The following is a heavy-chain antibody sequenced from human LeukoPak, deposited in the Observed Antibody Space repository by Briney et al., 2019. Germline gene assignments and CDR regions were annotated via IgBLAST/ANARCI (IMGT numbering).Heavy chain of an antibody. D-gene: IGHD3-10*01. CDR2: FYSGGST. CDR3: ARESSGVLGFDY. J-gene: IGHJ4*02. CDR1: GFTVSSNY. Sequence: GGSLRLSCAASGFTVSSNYMSWVRQAPGKGLEWVSVFYSGGSTYYADSVKGRFTISRDNSKNTLYLQMNSLRAEDTAVYYCARESSGVLGFDYWGQGTLVTVSS. V-gene: IGHV3-53*01.